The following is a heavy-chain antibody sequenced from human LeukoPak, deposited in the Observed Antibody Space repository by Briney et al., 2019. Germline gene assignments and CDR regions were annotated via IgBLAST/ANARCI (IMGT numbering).Heavy chain of an antibody. Sequence: PSETLSLTCTVSGGSISSSSYYWGWIRQPPGKGLEWIGNIDYSGNTYYNPSLKSRVTVSVDTSKNQFSLKLSSVTAADTAVYYCACFTVTTDFDYWGQGTLVTVS. J-gene: IGHJ4*02. CDR1: GGSISSSSYY. D-gene: IGHD4-11*01. V-gene: IGHV4-39*01. CDR2: IDYSGNT. CDR3: ACFTVTTDFDY.